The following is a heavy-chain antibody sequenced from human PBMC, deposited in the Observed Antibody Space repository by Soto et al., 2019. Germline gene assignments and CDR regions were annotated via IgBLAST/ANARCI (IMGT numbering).Heavy chain of an antibody. CDR1: GFTFSTYG. CDR3: AKGFSYSVIDY. CDR2: ISYDGSNK. V-gene: IGHV3-30*18. D-gene: IGHD5-18*01. Sequence: QVQLVESGGGVVQPGRSLRLSCAASGFTFSTYGMHWVRQAPGKGLEWVAVISYDGSNKYYADSVKGRFTISRDNPKNTLYLQMSSLRAEDTAVYYCAKGFSYSVIDYWGQGTLVTVSS. J-gene: IGHJ4*02.